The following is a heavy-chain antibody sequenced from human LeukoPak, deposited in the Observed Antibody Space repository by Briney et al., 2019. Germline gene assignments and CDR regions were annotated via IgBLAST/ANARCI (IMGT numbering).Heavy chain of an antibody. CDR1: GYTFTGYY. CDR3: ARDKWFGELHYYYYMDV. Sequence: ASVKVSCKASGYTFTGYYMHWVRQAPGQGLQWMGWINPNSGDTNYAQKFQGRVTMTRDTSISTAYMELSRLRSDDTAVYYCARDKWFGELHYYYYMDVWGKGTTVTISS. CDR2: INPNSGDT. V-gene: IGHV1-2*02. J-gene: IGHJ6*03. D-gene: IGHD3-10*01.